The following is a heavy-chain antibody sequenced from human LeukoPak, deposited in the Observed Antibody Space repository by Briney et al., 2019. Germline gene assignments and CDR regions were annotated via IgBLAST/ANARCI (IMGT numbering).Heavy chain of an antibody. J-gene: IGHJ4*02. V-gene: IGHV3-23*01. CDR3: AKELSSSWPNYFDY. Sequence: GGSLRLSCAASGFTFRNYVIHWVRQAPGKGLEWVSAISGSSGSTYYADSVKGRFTISRDNSKNTLYLQMNSLRAEDTAVYYCAKELSSSWPNYFDYWGQGTLVTVSS. CDR2: ISGSSGST. CDR1: GFTFRNYV. D-gene: IGHD6-13*01.